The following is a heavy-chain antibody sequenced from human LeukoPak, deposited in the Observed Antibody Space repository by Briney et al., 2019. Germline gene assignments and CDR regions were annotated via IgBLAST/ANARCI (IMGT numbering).Heavy chain of an antibody. J-gene: IGHJ3*02. CDR2: ISAYNGNT. V-gene: IGHV1-18*01. Sequence: ASVKVSCKTSGYTFTNYGISWVRQAPGLGLEWMGWISAYNGNTNYAQKVQGRVTMTTDTSTSTAYMELRSLRFDDTAVYYCARDQSVRLLQTSSTYFKHVFAIWGEGSMVTVSS. D-gene: IGHD6-13*01. CDR1: GYTFTNYG. CDR3: ARDQSVRLLQTSSTYFKHVFAI.